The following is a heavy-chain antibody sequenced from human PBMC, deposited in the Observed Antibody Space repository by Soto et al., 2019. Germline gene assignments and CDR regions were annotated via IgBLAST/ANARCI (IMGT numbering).Heavy chain of an antibody. CDR3: ARGHEGGVITFGGVIVLSNWFDP. Sequence: PSETLSLTCTVSGGSVSSGSYYWSWIRQPPGKGLEWIGYIYYSGSTNYNPSLKSRVTISVDTSKNQFSLKLSSVTAADTAVYYCARGHEGGVITFGGVIVLSNWFDPWGQGTLATVSS. V-gene: IGHV4-61*01. CDR1: GGSVSSGSYY. J-gene: IGHJ5*02. CDR2: IYYSGST. D-gene: IGHD3-16*02.